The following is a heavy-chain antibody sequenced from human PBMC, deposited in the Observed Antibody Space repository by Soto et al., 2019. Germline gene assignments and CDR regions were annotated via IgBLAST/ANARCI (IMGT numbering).Heavy chain of an antibody. CDR3: ARCPADYGTYYFDY. Sequence: SETLSLTCTVSGGSISSSSYYWGWIRQPPGKGLEWIGSIYYSGSTYYNPSLKSRVTISVDTSKNQFSLKLSSVTAADTAVYYCARCPADYGTYYFDYWGQGTLVTVSS. D-gene: IGHD4-17*01. V-gene: IGHV4-39*01. CDR2: IYYSGST. J-gene: IGHJ4*02. CDR1: GGSISSSSYY.